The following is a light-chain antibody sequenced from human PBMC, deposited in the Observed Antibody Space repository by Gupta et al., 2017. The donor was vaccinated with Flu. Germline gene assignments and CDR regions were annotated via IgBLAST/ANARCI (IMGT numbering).Light chain of an antibody. CDR2: HTS. CDR1: QNISRY. CDR3: QQSDSVPLT. Sequence: SLSASVGDSVTITSRASQNISRYLNWYQQKPGRAPKLLIHHTSTLQSGVPSRFSGSGSGTDFTLTINNLQREDFATYNCQQSDSVPLTFGQGTEVDI. V-gene: IGKV1-39*01. J-gene: IGKJ1*01.